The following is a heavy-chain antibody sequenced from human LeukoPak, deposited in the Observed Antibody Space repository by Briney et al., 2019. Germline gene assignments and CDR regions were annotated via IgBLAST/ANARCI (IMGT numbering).Heavy chain of an antibody. CDR3: ALTGEIYPLFDP. Sequence: SVKVSCKASGGTFSSYAISWVRQAPGQGLEWMGGIIPIFGIANYAQKFQGRVTITADESTSTAYMELSSLRSEDTAVYYCALTGEIYPLFDPWGQGTLVTVSS. J-gene: IGHJ5*02. CDR2: IIPIFGIA. V-gene: IGHV1-69*01. D-gene: IGHD7-27*01. CDR1: GGTFSSYA.